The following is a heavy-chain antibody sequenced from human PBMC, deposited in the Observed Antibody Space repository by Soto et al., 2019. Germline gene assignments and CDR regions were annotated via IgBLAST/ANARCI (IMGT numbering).Heavy chain of an antibody. J-gene: IGHJ4*02. CDR1: GYTFTSYG. D-gene: IGHD3-22*01. V-gene: IGHV1-18*01. CDR2: ISAYNGNT. CDR3: ASTHYYEYYFDY. Sequence: GASVKVSCKASGYTFTSYGIGWVRQAPGQRLEWMGWISAYNGNTNYAQKLQGRVTMTTDTSTSTAYMELRSLRSDDTAVYYCASTHYYEYYFDYWGQGTLVTVSS.